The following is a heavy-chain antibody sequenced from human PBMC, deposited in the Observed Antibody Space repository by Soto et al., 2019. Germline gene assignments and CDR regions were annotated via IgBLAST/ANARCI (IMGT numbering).Heavy chain of an antibody. CDR2: IKQDGSEK. CDR1: GFTFSSYW. V-gene: IGHV3-7*01. J-gene: IGHJ3*02. CDR3: ARDQDYNWNDGPDAFDI. D-gene: IGHD1-20*01. Sequence: GGSLRLSCAASGFTFSSYWMSWVRQAPGKGLEWVANIKQDGSEKYYVDSVKGRFTISRDNAKNSLYLQMNSLRAEDTAVYYCARDQDYNWNDGPDAFDIWGQGTMVTVSS.